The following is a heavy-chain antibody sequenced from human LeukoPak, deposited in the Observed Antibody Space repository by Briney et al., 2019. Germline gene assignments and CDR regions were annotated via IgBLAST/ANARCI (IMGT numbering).Heavy chain of an antibody. J-gene: IGHJ4*02. D-gene: IGHD6-13*01. CDR1: GDSLSTNSAA. Sequence: SQTLSLTCVLSGDSLSTNSAAWHWIRQSPSRGLQWLGRTYYRSKWYNDYAVSVKSRITINQDTSKNHFSLLLNSVTPEDTATYYCARGGIGYCSTSSCYFDSWGRGTLVTVSS. CDR2: TYYRSKWYN. CDR3: ARGGIGYCSTSSCYFDS. V-gene: IGHV6-1*01.